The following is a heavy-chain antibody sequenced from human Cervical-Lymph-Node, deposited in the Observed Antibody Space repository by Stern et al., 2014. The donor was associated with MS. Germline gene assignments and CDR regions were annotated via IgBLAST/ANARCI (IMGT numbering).Heavy chain of an antibody. CDR3: ARGSREVLLPRFYFDY. V-gene: IGHV4-31*03. CDR2: IYTSGST. Sequence: VQLVESGPGLVKPSQTLSLTCTVSGGSISSGNYYWSWIRQHPGKGLEWIGSIYTSGSTHYNPPLKSRVTTSIDTSKNQFSLKLSSVTAADTAVYYCARGSREVLLPRFYFDYWGQGTLVTVSS. J-gene: IGHJ4*02. CDR1: GGSISSGNYY. D-gene: IGHD3-3*01.